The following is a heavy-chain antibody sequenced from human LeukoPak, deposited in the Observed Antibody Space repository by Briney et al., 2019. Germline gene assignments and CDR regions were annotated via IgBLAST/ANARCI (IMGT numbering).Heavy chain of an antibody. CDR2: IGTAGDT. V-gene: IGHV3-13*01. CDR3: ARGRDKTLYDSSADAFDI. Sequence: GGSLRLSCAASGFTFSSYDMHWVRQATGKGLEWVSAIGTAGDTYYPGSVKGRFTISRENAKNSLYLQMNSLRAGDTAVYYCARGRDKTLYDSSADAFDIWGQGTMVTVSS. CDR1: GFTFSSYD. J-gene: IGHJ3*02. D-gene: IGHD3-22*01.